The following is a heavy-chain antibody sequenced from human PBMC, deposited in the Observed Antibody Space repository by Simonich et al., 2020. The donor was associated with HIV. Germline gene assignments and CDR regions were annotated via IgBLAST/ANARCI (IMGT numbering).Heavy chain of an antibody. J-gene: IGHJ1*01. V-gene: IGHV1-69*13. CDR2: NVPLLATI. CDR3: ARANDFWSGYYPASETSGAEYFQH. Sequence: QVQLVQSGAEVKKPGSSVMVSCKASGGTFSNYTISWVRQAPGQGLEWMGGNVPLLATINTAQKSQDRVTITADETTTTAYMELSSLRSDDTAVYYCARANDFWSGYYPASETSGAEYFQHWGQGTLVTVSS. D-gene: IGHD3-3*01. CDR1: GGTFSNYT.